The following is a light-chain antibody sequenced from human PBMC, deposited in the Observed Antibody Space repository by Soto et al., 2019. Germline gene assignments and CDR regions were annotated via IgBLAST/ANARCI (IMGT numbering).Light chain of an antibody. CDR1: SSNIGNNY. CDR2: ENN. V-gene: IGLV1-51*02. Sequence: QSVLTQPPSVSAAPGQTVTISCSGSSSNIGNNYVSWYQQLPGTAPKLLIYENNKRPSGIPDRFSGSKSGTSATLGITGLQTGDEADYYCGTWDSSLSAFPFGTGTKVTVL. CDR3: GTWDSSLSAFP. J-gene: IGLJ1*01.